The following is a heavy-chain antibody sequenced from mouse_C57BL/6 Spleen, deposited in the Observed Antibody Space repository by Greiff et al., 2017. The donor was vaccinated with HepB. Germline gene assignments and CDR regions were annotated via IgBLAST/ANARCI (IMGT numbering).Heavy chain of an antibody. CDR1: GFTFTDYY. Sequence: VKVVESGGGLVQPGGSLSLSCAASGFTFTDYYMSWVRQPPGKALEWLGFIRNKANGYTTEYSASVKGRFTISRDNSQSILYLQMNALRAEDSATYYCARYLLPNDEDYAMDYWGQGTSVTVSS. CDR3: ARYLLPNDEDYAMDY. V-gene: IGHV7-3*01. D-gene: IGHD5-5*01. CDR2: IRNKANGYTT. J-gene: IGHJ4*01.